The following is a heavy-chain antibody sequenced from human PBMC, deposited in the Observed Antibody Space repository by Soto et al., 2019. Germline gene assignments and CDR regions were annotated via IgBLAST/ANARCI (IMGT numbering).Heavy chain of an antibody. V-gene: IGHV3-30*03. CDR1: GFTFGIYG. D-gene: IGHD3-10*01. CDR3: ARYVSGSLFDY. Sequence: QVQLVESGGGVVQPGRSLRLSCAASGFTFGIYGMHWVRQAPGKGLEWVALISYDGSNKWYADSVQGRFTLSRDNSKNTLFLQMNSLRAEDTAVYYWARYVSGSLFDYWGQGTLVTVSS. J-gene: IGHJ4*02. CDR2: ISYDGSNK.